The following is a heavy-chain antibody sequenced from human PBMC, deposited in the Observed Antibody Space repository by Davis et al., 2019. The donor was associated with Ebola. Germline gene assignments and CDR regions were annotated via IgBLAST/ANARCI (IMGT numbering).Heavy chain of an antibody. CDR3: ARDLRGGSPRYCSGGSCYYYYGMDV. V-gene: IGHV1-18*04. CDR1: GYTFTGYY. J-gene: IGHJ6*02. Sequence: AASVKVSCKASGYTFTGYYMHWVRQAPGQGLEWMVWISAYNGNTNYAQKLQGRVTMTTDTSTSTAYMELRSLRSDDTAVYYCARDLRGGSPRYCSGGSCYYYYGMDVWGQGTTVTVSS. D-gene: IGHD2-15*01. CDR2: ISAYNGNT.